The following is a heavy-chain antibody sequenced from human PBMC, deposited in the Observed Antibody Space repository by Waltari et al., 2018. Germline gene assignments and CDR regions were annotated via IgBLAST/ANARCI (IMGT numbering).Heavy chain of an antibody. CDR1: GGTFSSYA. J-gene: IGHJ4*02. Sequence: QVQLVQSGAEVKTPGSSVKVSCKASGGTFSSYAISRVRQAPGKGLEWMGGIIPIFGTANYAQKFQGRVTITADESTSTAYMELSSLRSEDTAVYYCARDMGYCSGGSCYSLGYWGQGTLVTVSS. CDR2: IIPIFGTA. D-gene: IGHD2-15*01. V-gene: IGHV1-69*13. CDR3: ARDMGYCSGGSCYSLGY.